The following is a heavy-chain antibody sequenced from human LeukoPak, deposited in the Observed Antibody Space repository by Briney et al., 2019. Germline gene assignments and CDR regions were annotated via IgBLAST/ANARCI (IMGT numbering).Heavy chain of an antibody. Sequence: PSETLSLTCTVSGGSISSYYWSWIRQPPGKGLEWIGYIYYSGSTNYNPSLKSRVTISVDTSKNHFSLKLSSVTAADTAVYYCARDRGGSSGYYRDAFDIWGQGTMVTVSS. CDR2: IYYSGST. D-gene: IGHD3-22*01. V-gene: IGHV4-59*12. J-gene: IGHJ3*02. CDR1: GGSISSYY. CDR3: ARDRGGSSGYYRDAFDI.